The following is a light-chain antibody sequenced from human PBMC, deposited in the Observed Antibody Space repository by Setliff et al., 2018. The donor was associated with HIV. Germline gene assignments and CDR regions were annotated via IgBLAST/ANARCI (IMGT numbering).Light chain of an antibody. J-gene: IGLJ2*01. CDR3: CSYAGSRIFVG. Sequence: QSALTQPASVSGSPGQSITIYCTGTSSDVGNYNLVSWYQQHPGKAPKVMIFEVSKRPSGVSSRFSGSKSGNTASLTISGLQAEDEADYYCCSYAGSRIFVGFGGGTKVTVL. CDR1: SSDVGNYNL. V-gene: IGLV2-23*02. CDR2: EVS.